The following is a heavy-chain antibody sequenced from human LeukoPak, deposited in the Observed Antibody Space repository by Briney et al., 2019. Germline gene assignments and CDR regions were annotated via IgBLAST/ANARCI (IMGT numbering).Heavy chain of an antibody. V-gene: IGHV3-7*04. J-gene: IGHJ6*04. D-gene: IGHD2-2*01. CDR1: GFNFRGYW. Sequence: GGSLRLSCVGSGFNFRGYWMTWARQVPGKGLEWVANINEDGREKNYVDSVKGRFSISRDDTKNSAFLEMRSLRDEDTAVYFCAGGPSGECTRKLFYSYTMDVWGRGTTVSVSS. CDR2: INEDGREK. CDR3: AGGPSGECTRKLFYSYTMDV.